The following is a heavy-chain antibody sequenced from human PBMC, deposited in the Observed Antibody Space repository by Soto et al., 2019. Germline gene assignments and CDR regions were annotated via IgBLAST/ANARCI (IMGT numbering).Heavy chain of an antibody. J-gene: IGHJ4*02. CDR2: ISYDGSNK. V-gene: IGHV3-30-3*01. CDR1: GFTFSSYA. Sequence: PGGSLRLSCAASGFTFSSYAMHWVRQAPGKGLEWVAVISYDGSNKYYADSVKGRFTISRDNSKNTLYLQMNSLRVEDTAVYYCAKARGSGSYYYFDSWGQGALVTVSS. CDR3: AKARGSGSYYYFDS. D-gene: IGHD3-10*01.